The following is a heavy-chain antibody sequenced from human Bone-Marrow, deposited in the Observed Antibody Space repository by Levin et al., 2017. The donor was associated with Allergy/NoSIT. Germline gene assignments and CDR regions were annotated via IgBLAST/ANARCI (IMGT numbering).Heavy chain of an antibody. CDR3: GRLGNAYFDL. CDR2: IYWDDVK. J-gene: IGHJ2*01. D-gene: IGHD4-23*01. Sequence: SGPTLVKPTQTLTLTCTVSGFSVSTSGVGVGWIRQPPGKALEWLALIYWDDVKRFRPPLKSRLTITKDTSKNQVVLSMTNLDPLDTATYYCGRLGNAYFDLWGRGTLVTVSS. CDR1: GFSVSTSGVG. V-gene: IGHV2-5*02.